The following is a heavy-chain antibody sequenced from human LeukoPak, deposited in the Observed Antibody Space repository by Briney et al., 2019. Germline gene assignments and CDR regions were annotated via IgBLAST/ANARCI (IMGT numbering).Heavy chain of an antibody. D-gene: IGHD1-26*01. Sequence: GASVKVSCKASGYTFTDYYTHWVRQAPGQGLEWMGWINPNSGGTNYAQKFQGRVTKTRDTSISTAYMELSRLRSDDTAVYYCARDLSGRYEFDYWGQGTLVTVSS. V-gene: IGHV1-2*02. J-gene: IGHJ4*02. CDR3: ARDLSGRYEFDY. CDR2: INPNSGGT. CDR1: GYTFTDYY.